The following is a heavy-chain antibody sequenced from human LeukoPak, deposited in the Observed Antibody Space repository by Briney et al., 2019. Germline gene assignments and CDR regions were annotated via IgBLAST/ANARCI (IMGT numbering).Heavy chain of an antibody. CDR1: GSIFSDYY. D-gene: IGHD4-11*01. CDR2: IDGSSSRT. J-gene: IGHJ5*02. V-gene: IGHV3-11*03. Sequence: PGGSLRLPCAASGSIFSDYYMSWMRQAPGKGLEWLSYIDGSSSRTNYADSVKGRFTISRDNVKNSLYLQMNSLRAEDTAVYFCARRGADYCTPSSCHPNWFAPWGQGTQVTVSS. CDR3: ARRGADYCTPSSCHPNWFAP.